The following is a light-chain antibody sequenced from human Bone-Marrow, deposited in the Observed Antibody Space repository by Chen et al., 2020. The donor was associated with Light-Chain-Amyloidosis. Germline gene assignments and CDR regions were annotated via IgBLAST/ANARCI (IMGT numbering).Light chain of an antibody. CDR3: QSADSSGTYEVI. CDR2: RDT. V-gene: IGLV3-25*03. CDR1: DLPTKY. Sequence: SYELTQPPSVSVSPGQTARITCSGDDLPTKYAYWYQQKPGQAPVLVIHRDTERPSGISERFSGSSSGTTATLNISGVQAEDEADYPCQSADSSGTYEVIFGGGTKLTGL. J-gene: IGLJ2*01.